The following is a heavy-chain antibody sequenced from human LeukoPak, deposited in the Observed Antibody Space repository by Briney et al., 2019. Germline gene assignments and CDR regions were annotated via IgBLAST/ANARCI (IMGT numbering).Heavy chain of an antibody. J-gene: IGHJ4*02. V-gene: IGHV4-61*02. D-gene: IGHD1-26*01. CDR3: ARQSGWELHFDY. Sequence: SETLSLTCTVSGGSISSSSYYWSWIRQPAGKGLEWIGRIYTSGSTNYNPSLKSRVTISVDTSKNQFSLKLSSVTAADTAVYYCARQSGWELHFDYWGQGTLVTVSS. CDR1: GGSISSSSYY. CDR2: IYTSGST.